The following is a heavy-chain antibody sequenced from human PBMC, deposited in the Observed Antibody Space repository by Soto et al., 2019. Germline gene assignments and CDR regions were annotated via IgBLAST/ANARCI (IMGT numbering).Heavy chain of an antibody. CDR3: AREGALLFGGNSDYYSTMDV. CDR2: VYYRGDT. Sequence: PSETLSLTCTVSGGSISSSPFYWGWIRQPPGKGLEWIGSVYYRGDTYNNTSLKSRVTISVDTSKNQFSLTMTFATAADWAVYYCAREGALLFGGNSDYYSTMDVWGQGTTVT. CDR1: GGSISSSPFY. D-gene: IGHD2-21*02. J-gene: IGHJ6*02. V-gene: IGHV4-39*02.